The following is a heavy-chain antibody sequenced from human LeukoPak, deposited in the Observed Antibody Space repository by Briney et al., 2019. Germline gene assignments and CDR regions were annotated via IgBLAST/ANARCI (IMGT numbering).Heavy chain of an antibody. CDR3: THPAYYYNVDV. J-gene: IGHJ6*04. CDR1: GLTFSVSA. V-gene: IGHV3-73*01. CDR2: IKTRADNYAT. D-gene: IGHD6-25*01. Sequence: GGSLKLSCSASGLTFSVSAIHWVRQASGKGLEWVGRIKTRADNYATAYAASVKGRFTISRDDSTNTAYLQMNSLKTEDTAVYYCTHPAYYYNVDVWGKGTTVTVSS.